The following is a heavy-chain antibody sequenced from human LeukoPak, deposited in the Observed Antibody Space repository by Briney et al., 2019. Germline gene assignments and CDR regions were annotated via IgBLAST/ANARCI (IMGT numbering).Heavy chain of an antibody. CDR2: FLPIFGTP. CDR1: GGSFSSFA. D-gene: IGHD6-6*01. V-gene: IGHV1-69*05. J-gene: IGHJ4*02. Sequence: VKVSCKSSGGSFSSFAVSWVRQAPGQGLEWMGGFLPIFGTPNYAQKFQGRVTISTDESTSTAYMDLSSLRSEDTAVYYCARGRFGSSYYFDYWGQGTLVTVSS. CDR3: ARGRFGSSYYFDY.